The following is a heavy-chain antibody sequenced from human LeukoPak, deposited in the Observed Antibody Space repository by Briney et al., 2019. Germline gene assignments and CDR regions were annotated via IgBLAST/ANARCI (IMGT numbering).Heavy chain of an antibody. D-gene: IGHD3-16*01. CDR3: ARDPGGGGDY. Sequence: ASVKVSCKASGGTFSSYAISWVRQAPGQGLEWMGGIIPIFGTANYAQKFQGRVTITTDESTSTAYMGLSSLRSEDTAVYYCARDPGGGGDYWGQGTLVTVSS. CDR2: IIPIFGTA. V-gene: IGHV1-69*05. CDR1: GGTFSSYA. J-gene: IGHJ4*02.